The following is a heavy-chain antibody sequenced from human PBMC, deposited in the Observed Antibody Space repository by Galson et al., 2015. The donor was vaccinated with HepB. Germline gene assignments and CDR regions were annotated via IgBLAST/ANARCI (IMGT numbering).Heavy chain of an antibody. Sequence: SLRLSCAASGFTFSSYAMSWVRQAPGKGLEWVSTISASGGSTYYAGSVKGRFTISRDNSKNTLYLQMNSLRAEDTAVYYCAKAPPHRVMYYFDYWGQGTLVTVSS. V-gene: IGHV3-23*01. CDR3: AKAPPHRVMYYFDY. CDR2: ISASGGST. J-gene: IGHJ4*02. D-gene: IGHD2-21*01. CDR1: GFTFSSYA.